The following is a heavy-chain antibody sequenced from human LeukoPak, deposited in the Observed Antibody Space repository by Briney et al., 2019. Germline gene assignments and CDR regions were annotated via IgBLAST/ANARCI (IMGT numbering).Heavy chain of an antibody. CDR2: IYPGDSDT. CDR1: GYSFTTYW. J-gene: IGHJ4*02. D-gene: IGHD6-13*01. V-gene: IGHV5-51*01. CDR3: ARPIAGSSWSYYFDY. Sequence: GESLKISCKGSGYSFTTYWIGWVRQMPGEGLEWMGIIYPGDSDTRYSPSFQGQVTISADKSISTAYLQWSSLKASDTAMYYCARPIAGSSWSYYFDYWGQGTLVTVSS.